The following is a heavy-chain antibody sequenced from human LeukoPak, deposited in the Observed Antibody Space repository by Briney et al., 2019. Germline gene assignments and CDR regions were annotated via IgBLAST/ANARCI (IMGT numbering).Heavy chain of an antibody. Sequence: GASVKVSCKASGYTFTSYGISWVRQAPGQGLEWMGWISAYNGNTNYAQKLQGRVTMTTDTSTSTAYMDLRNLGSDDTAVYYCARARGLYQLCFHHWGQGTLVTVSS. CDR2: ISAYNGNT. CDR1: GYTFTSYG. D-gene: IGHD3-16*01. V-gene: IGHV1-18*01. J-gene: IGHJ1*01. CDR3: ARARGLYQLCFHH.